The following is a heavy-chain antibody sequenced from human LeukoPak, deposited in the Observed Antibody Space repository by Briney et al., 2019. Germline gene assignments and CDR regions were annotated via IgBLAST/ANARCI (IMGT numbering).Heavy chain of an antibody. CDR3: ANLEYSSSSAY. Sequence: SETLSLTCTVSGGSISSCCWSWIRQPPGKGLEWIGYVYDSGSTHYNPSLKSRVTISVDTSKNQFSLKLTSVTAADTAVYYCANLEYSSSSAYWGQGTLVTVST. J-gene: IGHJ4*02. CDR1: GGSISSCC. V-gene: IGHV4-59*01. D-gene: IGHD6-6*01. CDR2: VYDSGST.